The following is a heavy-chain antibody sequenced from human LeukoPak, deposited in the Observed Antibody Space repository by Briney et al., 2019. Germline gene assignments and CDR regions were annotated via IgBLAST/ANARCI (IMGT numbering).Heavy chain of an antibody. Sequence: SETLSLTCTVSGGSISSYYWSWIRQPAGKGLEWIGRIYTSGSTNYNPSLKSRVTISVDTSKNQFSLKLSSVTAADTAVYYCASTVSGSWGERFDYWGQGTLVTVSS. CDR3: ASTVSGSWGERFDY. J-gene: IGHJ4*02. CDR1: GGSISSYY. V-gene: IGHV4-4*07. D-gene: IGHD3-22*01. CDR2: IYTSGST.